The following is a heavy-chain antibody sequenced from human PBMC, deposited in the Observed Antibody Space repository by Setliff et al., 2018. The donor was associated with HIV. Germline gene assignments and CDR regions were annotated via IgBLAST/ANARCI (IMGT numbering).Heavy chain of an antibody. V-gene: IGHV4-39*01. J-gene: IGHJ4*02. CDR2: IYYSGST. Sequence: SETLSLTCTVSGGSISSSNYYWGWIRQSPGKGLEWIGSIYYSGSTYYNPSLKSRVTISVDTSKNQFSLKLSSVTPADTAVYYCAIYYYGSGTYYNGPYYFDYWGQGTLVTVSS. CDR1: GGSISSSNYY. D-gene: IGHD3-10*01. CDR3: AIYYYGSGTYYNGPYYFDY.